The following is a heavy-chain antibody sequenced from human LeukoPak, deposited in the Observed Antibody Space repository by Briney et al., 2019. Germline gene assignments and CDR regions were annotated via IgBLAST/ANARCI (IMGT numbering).Heavy chain of an antibody. D-gene: IGHD2-15*01. CDR1: GGSIISSDYH. CDR3: ARHCCSGPAKRVFDI. Sequence: SETLSLTCTVSGGSIISSDYHWGWVRQPPGKGLEWIGTISYSGNTDYNPSLRSRVTISVDTSNNQFSLRLGSVTAADTAVYHCARHCCSGPAKRVFDIWGQGTMVAVSS. J-gene: IGHJ3*02. CDR2: ISYSGNT. V-gene: IGHV4-39*01.